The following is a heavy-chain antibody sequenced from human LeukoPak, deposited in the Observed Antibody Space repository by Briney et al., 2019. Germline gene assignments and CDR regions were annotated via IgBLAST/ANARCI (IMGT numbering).Heavy chain of an antibody. CDR3: AKESRYCSTSCYYTA. CDR1: GFTFSSYA. CDR2: ISYDGSNK. D-gene: IGHD2-2*01. J-gene: IGHJ5*02. Sequence: PGRSLRLSCAASGFTFSSYAMHWVRQAPGKGLEWVAVISYDGSNKYYADSVKGRFTISRDNSKNTLYLQMNSLRAEDTAVYYCAKESRYCSTSCYYTAWGQGTLVTVSS. V-gene: IGHV3-30-3*01.